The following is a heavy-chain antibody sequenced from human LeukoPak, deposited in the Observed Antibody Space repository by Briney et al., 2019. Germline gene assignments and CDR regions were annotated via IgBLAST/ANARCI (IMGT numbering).Heavy chain of an antibody. V-gene: IGHV3-15*01. CDR2: IKSKNEGGTT. CDR1: GFTFTNAW. J-gene: IGHJ4*02. Sequence: PGGSLRLSCTASGFTFTNAWMSWVRQAPGKGLEWVGRIKSKNEGGTTEYAAPVKGRFTISRDDSKNTLYLQMNSLETEDTAVYHCTTDPPTVVKAWGQGTLVTVST. D-gene: IGHD4-23*01. CDR3: TTDPPTVVKA.